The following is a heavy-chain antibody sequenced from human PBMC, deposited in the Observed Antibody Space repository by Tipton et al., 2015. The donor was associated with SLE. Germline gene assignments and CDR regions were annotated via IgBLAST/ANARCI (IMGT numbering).Heavy chain of an antibody. CDR3: AYPGDLDAFVI. Sequence: TLSLTCAVYGGSFSGYYWSWIRQPPGKGLEWIGEINHSGSTNYNPSLKSRVTISVDKSKKQFSLKLSSVTAADTAVYYCAYPGDLDAFVIWGQGTMVTVSS. J-gene: IGHJ3*02. CDR1: GGSFSGYY. V-gene: IGHV4-34*01. D-gene: IGHD7-27*01. CDR2: INHSGST.